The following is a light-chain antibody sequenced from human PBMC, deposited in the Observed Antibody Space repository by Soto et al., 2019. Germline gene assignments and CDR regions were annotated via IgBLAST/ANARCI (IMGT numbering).Light chain of an antibody. V-gene: IGKV3D-15*01. Sequence: EIVRTQSPGTLSLSPGERATLSCRASQSVSNNYLAWYQQKPGQAPRLLIYGASSRATGIPDRFSGSGSGTDFTLTISSLQSEDFAVYYCQQYNNWPPATFGQGTRLEIK. CDR2: GAS. CDR3: QQYNNWPPAT. CDR1: QSVSNN. J-gene: IGKJ5*01.